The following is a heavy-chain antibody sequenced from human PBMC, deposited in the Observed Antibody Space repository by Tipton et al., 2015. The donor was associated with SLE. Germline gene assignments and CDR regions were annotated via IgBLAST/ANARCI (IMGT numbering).Heavy chain of an antibody. CDR1: GGSFSGYY. J-gene: IGHJ4*02. D-gene: IGHD6-13*01. Sequence: TLSLTCAVYGGSFSGYYWSWIRQPPGKGLEWIGEINHSGSTNYNPSLKSRVTISVDTSKNQFSLKLSSVTAADTAVYYCARDLGQAAAGPDYWGQGTLVTVSS. CDR3: ARDLGQAAAGPDY. V-gene: IGHV4-34*01. CDR2: INHSGST.